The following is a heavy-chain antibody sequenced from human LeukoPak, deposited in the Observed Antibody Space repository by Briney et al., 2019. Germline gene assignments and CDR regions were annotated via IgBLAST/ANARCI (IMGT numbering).Heavy chain of an antibody. J-gene: IGHJ4*02. CDR1: GGTFSSYA. D-gene: IGHD2-8*02. CDR2: IIPIFGTA. V-gene: IGHV1-69*13. CDR3: ARGKGDYWTGGFDY. Sequence: GASVKVSCKASGGTFSSYAISWVRQAPGQGLEWMGGIIPIFGTANYAQKFQGGVTITADESTSTAYMELSSLRSEDTAVYYCARGKGDYWTGGFDYWGQGTLVTVSS.